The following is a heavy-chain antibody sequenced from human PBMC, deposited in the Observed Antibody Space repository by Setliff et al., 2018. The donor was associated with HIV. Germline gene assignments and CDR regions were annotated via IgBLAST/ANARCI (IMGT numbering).Heavy chain of an antibody. CDR3: AGHKSQPYYFDY. CDR2: IYTSGST. V-gene: IGHV4-61*09. J-gene: IGHJ4*02. Sequence: KASETLSLTCTVSGGSISSGRYYWSWIRQPAGKGLEWIGHIYTSGSTNYNPSLKSRVTISVDTSKNQFSLKLSSVTAADTAVYYCAGHKSQPYYFDYWGQGTLVTVSS. CDR1: GGSISSGRYY.